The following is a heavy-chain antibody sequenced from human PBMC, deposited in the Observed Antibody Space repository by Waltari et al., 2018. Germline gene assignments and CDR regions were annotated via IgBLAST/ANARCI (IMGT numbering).Heavy chain of an antibody. CDR3: ASDPAAIWAPES. D-gene: IGHD2-2*01. V-gene: IGHV4-39*07. Sequence: QLQLQESGPGLVKPSETLSLTCPVSGGPISSSSYSWGWIRQPPGKVLEWIGSIYYSVSTYYHPSLKARVTISVDTSKNQFSLKLSSVTAADTAGYYCASDPAAIWAPESWGQGTLVTVSS. CDR2: IYYSVST. CDR1: GGPISSSSYS. J-gene: IGHJ4*02.